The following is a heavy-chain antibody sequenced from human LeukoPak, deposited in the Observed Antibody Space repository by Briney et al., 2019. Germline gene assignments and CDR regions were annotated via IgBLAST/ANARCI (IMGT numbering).Heavy chain of an antibody. D-gene: IGHD4-17*01. V-gene: IGHV4-61*05. CDR2: IYYSGST. CDR1: GGSISSSSYY. Sequence: PSETLSLTCTVSGGSISSSSYYWGWIRQPPGKGLEWIGYIYYSGSTNYNPSLKSRVTISVDTSKNQFSLKLSSVTAADTAVYYCARGGDMTTVTNGFDYWGQGTLVTVSS. J-gene: IGHJ4*02. CDR3: ARGGDMTTVTNGFDY.